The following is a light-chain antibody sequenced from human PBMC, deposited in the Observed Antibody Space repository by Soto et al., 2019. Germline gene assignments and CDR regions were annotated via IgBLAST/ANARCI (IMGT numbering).Light chain of an antibody. V-gene: IGLV1-40*01. Sequence: QSVLTQPPSVSGAPGQRVTISCTGSSSNIGAGYHVHWYQQLPGTAPKLLIYGNSNRPSGVPDRFSGSKSGTSASLAITGLHVDEDAAYYCQSYDSSRSAAVFGGGTKLTVL. CDR3: QSYDSSRSAAV. CDR1: SSNIGAGYH. J-gene: IGLJ3*02. CDR2: GNS.